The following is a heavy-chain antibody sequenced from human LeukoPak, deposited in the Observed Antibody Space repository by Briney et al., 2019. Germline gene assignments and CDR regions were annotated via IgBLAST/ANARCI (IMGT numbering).Heavy chain of an antibody. J-gene: IGHJ4*02. CDR2: IYYSGST. CDR3: ASRYCSSTGCQRRSFDY. V-gene: IGHV4-39*01. D-gene: IGHD2-2*01. Sequence: PSETLSLTCTVSGGSISSSSYYWGWIRQPPGKGLEWIGSIYYSGSTYYNPSLKSRVTISVDTSKNQFSLKLSSVTAADTAVYYCASRYCSSTGCQRRSFDYWGQGTLVTVSS. CDR1: GGSISSSSYY.